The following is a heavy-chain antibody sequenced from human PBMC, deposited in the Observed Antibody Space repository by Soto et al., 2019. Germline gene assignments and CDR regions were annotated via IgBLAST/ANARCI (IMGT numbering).Heavy chain of an antibody. J-gene: IGHJ6*02. CDR3: AATYYDLWSGYLQRVHYGMDV. CDR2: ISYDGSNK. CDR1: GFTFSSYA. V-gene: IGHV3-30-3*01. D-gene: IGHD3-3*01. Sequence: GGSLRLSCAASGFTFSSYAMHWVRQAPGKGLEWVAVISYDGSNKYYADSVKGRFTISRDNSKNTLYLQMNSLRAEDTAVYYCAATYYDLWSGYLQRVHYGMDVWGQGTTVTVSS.